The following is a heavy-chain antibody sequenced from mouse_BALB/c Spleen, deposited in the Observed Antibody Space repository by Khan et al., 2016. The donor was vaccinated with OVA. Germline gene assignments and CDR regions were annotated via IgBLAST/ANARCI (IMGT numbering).Heavy chain of an antibody. Sequence: EVKLLESGPGLVKPSQSLSLTCTVTGYSITSDYAWNWIRQFPGNKLEWMGYISYSGSTNYNPALKSRISINRDTSKNPFFLQLNSVTTEDTATYYCARDGSRYNYAMDYWGQGTSVTVSS. J-gene: IGHJ4*01. CDR1: GYSITSDYA. D-gene: IGHD2-3*01. CDR2: ISYSGST. V-gene: IGHV3-2*02. CDR3: ARDGSRYNYAMDY.